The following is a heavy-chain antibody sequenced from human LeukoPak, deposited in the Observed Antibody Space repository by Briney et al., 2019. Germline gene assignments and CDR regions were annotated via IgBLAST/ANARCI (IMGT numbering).Heavy chain of an antibody. CDR1: GFTFSSYA. D-gene: IGHD3-10*01. Sequence: GGSLRLSCAASGFTFSSYAMSWVRQAPGKGLEWASAISGSGGSTYYADSVKGRFTISRDNSKNTLYLQMNSLRAEDTAVYYCAKDLRFGELLRADYWGQGTLVTVSS. V-gene: IGHV3-23*01. J-gene: IGHJ4*02. CDR3: AKDLRFGELLRADY. CDR2: ISGSGGST.